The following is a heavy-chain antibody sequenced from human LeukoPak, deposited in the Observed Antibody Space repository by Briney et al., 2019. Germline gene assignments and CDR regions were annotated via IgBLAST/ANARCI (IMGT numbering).Heavy chain of an antibody. J-gene: IGHJ4*02. CDR1: GYSISSGYY. Sequence: SETLSLTCAVSGYSISSGYYWGWIRQPPGKGLEWIGSIYHSGSTYYNPSLKSRVTISVDTSKNQFSLKLSSVTAADTAVYYCAREYESGYSSSWYLPQHHFDYWGQGTLVTVSS. V-gene: IGHV4-38-2*02. D-gene: IGHD6-13*01. CDR2: IYHSGST. CDR3: AREYESGYSSSWYLPQHHFDY.